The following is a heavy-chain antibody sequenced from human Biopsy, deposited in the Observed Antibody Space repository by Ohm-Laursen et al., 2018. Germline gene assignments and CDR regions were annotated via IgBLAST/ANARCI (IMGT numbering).Heavy chain of an antibody. Sequence: GSLRLSCAASGFSVRSSHYMSWVRQAPGKGLDWVSLLYRAGRATSADSVKGRFTISRDDSKNTLYLHMTKLRVEDTALYYCASPPFVEISLGWLFFFWAQGPVFPFSS. V-gene: IGHV3-53*01. D-gene: IGHD1-1*01. CDR1: GFSVRSSHY. CDR3: ASPPFVEISLGWLFFF. J-gene: IGHJ3*01. CDR2: LYRAGRA.